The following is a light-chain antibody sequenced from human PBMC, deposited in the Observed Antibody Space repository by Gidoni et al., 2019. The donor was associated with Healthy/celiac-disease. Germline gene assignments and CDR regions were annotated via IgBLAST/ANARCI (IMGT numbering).Light chain of an antibody. CDR3: QRYNNWPPWT. V-gene: IGKV3-15*01. J-gene: IGKJ1*01. CDR1: QSVSSN. Sequence: EIVMTQSPATLSVSPGERATLSCRASQSVSSNLAWYQQKPGIPARFSGRGSGTEFTLTISSLQSEDFAVYYCQRYNNWPPWTFGQGTKVEIK.